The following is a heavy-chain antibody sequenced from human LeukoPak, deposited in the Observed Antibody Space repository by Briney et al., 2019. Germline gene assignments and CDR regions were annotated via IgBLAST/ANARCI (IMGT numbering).Heavy chain of an antibody. CDR2: INHSGRT. Sequence: SETLSLTCAVYGGSFSGYYWSWIRQPPGKGLEWIGEINHSGRTNYNPSLKSRVTISVDTPKNQFSLKLSSVTAADTAVYYWARDFGPRGYCTNGVCYTRYFDYWGQGTLVTVSS. CDR1: GGSFSGYY. J-gene: IGHJ4*02. D-gene: IGHD2-8*01. CDR3: ARDFGPRGYCTNGVCYTRYFDY. V-gene: IGHV4-34*01.